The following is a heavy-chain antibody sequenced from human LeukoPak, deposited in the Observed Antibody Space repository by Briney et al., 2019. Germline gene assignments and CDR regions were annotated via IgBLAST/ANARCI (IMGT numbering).Heavy chain of an antibody. Sequence: GGSLGLSCAASGFTFSDHIMNWVRQLPGKRLEWVAYVSGSGSTVYYADFVKGRFTISRDNGKSSLYLQMNSLRVEDTALYYCVRQFASWGQGTLVTVSS. CDR3: VRQFAS. J-gene: IGHJ4*02. CDR1: GFTFSDHI. V-gene: IGHV3-48*01. CDR2: VSGSGSTV.